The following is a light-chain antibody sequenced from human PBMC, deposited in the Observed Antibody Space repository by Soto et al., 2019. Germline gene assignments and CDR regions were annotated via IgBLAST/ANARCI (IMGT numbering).Light chain of an antibody. CDR2: LNSDGSH. V-gene: IGLV4-69*01. CDR1: SGHSSYT. Sequence: QSVLTQSPSASASLGASVTLTCTLSSGHSSYTIAWHQQQPEKGPRYLMNLNSDGSHSKGDGIPDRFSGSSSGAERYLTSSSLQSEDEADYYCQTWGTGIHVFGGGTKLTVL. J-gene: IGLJ2*01. CDR3: QTWGTGIHV.